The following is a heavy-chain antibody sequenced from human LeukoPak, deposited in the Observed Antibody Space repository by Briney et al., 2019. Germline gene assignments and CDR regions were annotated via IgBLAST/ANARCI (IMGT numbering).Heavy chain of an antibody. CDR2: ISSSGSTI. CDR1: GFTFSSYE. J-gene: IGHJ5*02. Sequence: GGSLRLSCAASGFTFSSYEMNWVRQAPGKGLEWVSYISSSGSTIYYADSVKGRFTISRDNAKNSLYLQMNSLRAEDTAVYYFCQQSVAARLDPWGQGTLVSVS. CDR3: CQQSVAARLDP. V-gene: IGHV3-48*03. D-gene: IGHD6-19*01.